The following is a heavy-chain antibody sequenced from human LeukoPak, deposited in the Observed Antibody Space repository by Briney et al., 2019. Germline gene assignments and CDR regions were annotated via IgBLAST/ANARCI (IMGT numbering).Heavy chain of an antibody. J-gene: IGHJ4*02. CDR1: GGSISSYY. Sequence: NPSETLSLTCTVSGGSISSYYWSWIRQPPGKGLEWIGYIYYSGSTNYNPSLKSRVTISVDTSKNQFSLKLSSVTAADTAVYYCARSSGMATIEVFDYWGQGTLVTVSS. D-gene: IGHD5-24*01. CDR2: IYYSGST. CDR3: ARSSGMATIEVFDY. V-gene: IGHV4-59*01.